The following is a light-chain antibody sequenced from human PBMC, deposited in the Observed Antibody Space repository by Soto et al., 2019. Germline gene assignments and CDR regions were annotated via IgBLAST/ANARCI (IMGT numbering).Light chain of an antibody. CDR1: QRVDRW. CDR3: QQYKDYTYT. V-gene: IGKV1-5*01. CDR2: DAS. Sequence: DIQMTQSPATLSASVGDRVTITRRASQRVDRWLAWYQQKPGQAPKLLISDASTLESGVPSRFSGSGSVTEFTLTITSLQPDDFATYYCQQYKDYTYTFGQGTRVE. J-gene: IGKJ2*01.